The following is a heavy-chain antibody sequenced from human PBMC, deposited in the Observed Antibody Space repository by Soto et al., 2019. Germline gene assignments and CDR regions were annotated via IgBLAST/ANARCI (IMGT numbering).Heavy chain of an antibody. Sequence: SAKVCSKARRYGLKSCYMQSVQHDTRQGLEWMGIINPSTGSASYARMFQGRVAMTRDTSTSTVYMEVSSLRSEDTAVYYCARDPNLSLTFHYYGMDVWGQGTTVTVSS. CDR3: ARDPNLSLTFHYYGMDV. V-gene: IGHV1-46*02. CDR1: RYGLKSCY. CDR2: INPSTGSA. J-gene: IGHJ6*02.